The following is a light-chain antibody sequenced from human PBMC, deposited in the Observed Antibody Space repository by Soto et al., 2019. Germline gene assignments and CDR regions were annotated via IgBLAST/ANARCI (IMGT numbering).Light chain of an antibody. J-gene: IGKJ4*01. V-gene: IGKV2-30*01. Sequence: DVVMTQSPLSLPVTLGQPASISCRSSQSLVYSDGNTYLNWFHQRPGQSPRPLIYKVSNRDAGVPDRCIGSGSGTDFTLKISRVEAEDVGVYYWLQGTYWPRLTFGGGTKVEIK. CDR3: LQGTYWPRLT. CDR1: QSLVYSDGNTY. CDR2: KVS.